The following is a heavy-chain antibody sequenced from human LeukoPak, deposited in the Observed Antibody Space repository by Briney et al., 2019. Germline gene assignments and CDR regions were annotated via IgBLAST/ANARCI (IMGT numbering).Heavy chain of an antibody. CDR3: ARVAGTAMVLTYYYYYYMDV. D-gene: IGHD5-18*01. CDR2: ICAYNGNT. J-gene: IGHJ6*03. CDR1: GYTFTSYG. Sequence: ASVKVSCKASGYTFTSYGISWVRQAPGQGLEWMGWICAYNGNTNYAQKLQGRVTMTTDTSTSTAYMELRSLRSDDTAVYYCARVAGTAMVLTYYYYYYMDVWGKGTTVTVSS. V-gene: IGHV1-18*01.